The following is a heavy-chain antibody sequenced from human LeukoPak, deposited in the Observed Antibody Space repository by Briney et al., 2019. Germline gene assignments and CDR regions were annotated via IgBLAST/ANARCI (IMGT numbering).Heavy chain of an antibody. CDR3: ARDPHPCGGDCYTNGAFDI. V-gene: IGHV1-8*03. D-gene: IGHD2-21*02. CDR2: VNPNSGNT. J-gene: IGHJ3*02. Sequence: GASVKVSCKASGYTFTSYDINWVRQATGQGLEWMGYVNPNSGNTGYAKNFQGRVTITRTTSISTAYMEVSGLRSDDTAVYYCARDPHPCGGDCYTNGAFDIWGQGTLVTVSS. CDR1: GYTFTSYD.